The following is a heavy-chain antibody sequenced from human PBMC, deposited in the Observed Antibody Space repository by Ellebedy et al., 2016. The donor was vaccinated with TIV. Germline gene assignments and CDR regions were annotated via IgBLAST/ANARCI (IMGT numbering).Heavy chain of an antibody. CDR3: ARGGGCGSGDCWACDY. CDR2: ISGSSTYI. Sequence: PGGSLRLSCAASGFTFSSYTMNWVRQAPGKGLEWVSSISGSSTYIYYADSVKGRFAISRDNAKNTLYLQMNSLRAEDTAVYYCARGGGCGSGDCWACDYWGQGTLVTVSS. CDR1: GFTFSSYT. V-gene: IGHV3-21*01. J-gene: IGHJ4*02. D-gene: IGHD2-21*02.